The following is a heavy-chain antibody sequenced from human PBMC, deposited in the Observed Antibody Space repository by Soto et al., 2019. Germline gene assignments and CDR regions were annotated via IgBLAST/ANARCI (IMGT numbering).Heavy chain of an antibody. CDR3: ARVSTVTKLDY. V-gene: IGHV4-34*10. CDR2: INYSGST. D-gene: IGHD4-17*01. J-gene: IGHJ4*01. CDR1: GGSFSGYY. Sequence: SETLSLTCAVYGGSFSGYYWTWLRQPPGKGLEWMGYINYSGSTNYNPSLTSRVSMTVDTSKNQVSLNLRSVTAADTAVYYCARVSTVTKLDYWGHGMLVTVSS.